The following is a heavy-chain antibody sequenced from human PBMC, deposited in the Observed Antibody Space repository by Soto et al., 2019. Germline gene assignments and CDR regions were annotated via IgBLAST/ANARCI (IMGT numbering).Heavy chain of an antibody. J-gene: IGHJ4*01. Sequence: PWGSLXLPCAASGLXFTSSAMHWVRQAPGKGLEWVSGISYDSGAIGYADSVKGRFTISRDNTRNSLFLQLDSLRSDDTSFYYCAKVYRGNHCFDFWGIGTLVTVSS. V-gene: IGHV3-9*01. CDR2: ISYDSGAI. CDR1: GLXFTSSA. D-gene: IGHD2-21*01. CDR3: AKVYRGNHCFDF.